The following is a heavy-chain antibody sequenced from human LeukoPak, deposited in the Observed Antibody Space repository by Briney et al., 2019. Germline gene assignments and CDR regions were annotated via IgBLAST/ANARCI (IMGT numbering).Heavy chain of an antibody. CDR2: ISYDGSHK. CDR3: ARVTEGLVLWFGEWGY. J-gene: IGHJ4*02. Sequence: PGGSLRLSCAASGFTFSSYGMHWVRQAPGKGLEWLAVISYDGSHKDYADSVKGRFTISRDNSKNTLYLQMNSLRAEDTAVYYCARVTEGLVLWFGEWGYWGQGTLVTVSS. V-gene: IGHV3-30*03. CDR1: GFTFSSYG. D-gene: IGHD3-10*01.